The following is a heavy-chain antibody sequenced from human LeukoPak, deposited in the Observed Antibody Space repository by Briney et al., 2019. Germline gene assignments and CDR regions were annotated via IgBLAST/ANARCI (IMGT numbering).Heavy chain of an antibody. CDR3: ARERGDCSGGSCYVDAFDI. Sequence: SVKVSCKASGGTFSSYAISWVRQAPGQGLEWMGGIIPIFGTANYAQKVPGRVTINVDESTSTAYMELSSLRYEHTAVYYCARERGDCSGGSCYVDAFDIWGQGTMVTVSS. D-gene: IGHD2-15*01. J-gene: IGHJ3*02. CDR1: GGTFSSYA. V-gene: IGHV1-69*01. CDR2: IIPIFGTA.